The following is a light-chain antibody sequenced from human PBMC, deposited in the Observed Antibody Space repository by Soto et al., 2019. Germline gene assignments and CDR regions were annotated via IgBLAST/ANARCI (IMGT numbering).Light chain of an antibody. J-gene: IGKJ1*01. V-gene: IGKV1-5*03. CDR3: QQYKSYSGT. CDR2: KAS. CDR1: QSISSW. Sequence: IQMTQSPSTLSASVGDRVTITCRASQSISSWLAWYQQKPGKAPKLLIYKASSLESGVPSRFSGSGSGTGFTLTISSLQPDDFATYYCQQYKSYSGTFGQGSKVDIK.